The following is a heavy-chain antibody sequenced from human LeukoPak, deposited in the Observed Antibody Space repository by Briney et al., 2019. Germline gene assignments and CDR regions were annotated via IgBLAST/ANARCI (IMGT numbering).Heavy chain of an antibody. CDR3: AKSGPLRFLEWLPLGYYYYMDV. Sequence: AGSLRLSGSASGFTFSSYAMSWLRQAPGKELEWSSATSGGGGSNYYADSGKVRFTISRANSKDTLYLQMNSLRGEDTAVYYCAKSGPLRFLEWLPLGYYYYMDVWGKGTTVTVSS. V-gene: IGHV3-23*01. J-gene: IGHJ6*03. CDR1: GFTFSSYA. D-gene: IGHD3-3*01. CDR2: TSGGGGSN.